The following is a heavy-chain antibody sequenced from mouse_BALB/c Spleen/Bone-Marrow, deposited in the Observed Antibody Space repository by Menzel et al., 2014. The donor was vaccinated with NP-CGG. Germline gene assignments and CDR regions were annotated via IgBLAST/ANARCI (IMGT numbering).Heavy chain of an antibody. D-gene: IGHD2-14*01. V-gene: IGHV5-4*02. CDR2: ISDGGTYT. CDR1: GFTFSDYY. Sequence: EVKVVESGGGLVKPGGPLKLSCAASGFTFSDYYIYWVRQTPEKRLEWVATISDGGTYTYYPDTVKGRFTISRDNAKNNLYLQMNGLKSEDTAMYYCVRDGDYRYACFTYWGQGTLVTVSA. CDR3: VRDGDYRYACFTY. J-gene: IGHJ3*01.